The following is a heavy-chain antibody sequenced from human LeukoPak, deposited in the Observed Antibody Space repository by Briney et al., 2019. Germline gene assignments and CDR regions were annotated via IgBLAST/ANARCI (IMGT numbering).Heavy chain of an antibody. V-gene: IGHV4-30-4*01. CDR3: ARTYCSGGSCYKGVFGY. Sequence: SQTLSLTCTVSGGSIGSGDYYWSWIRQPPGKGLEWIGYIYYSGSTYYNPSLKSRVTISVDTSKNQFSLKLSSVTAADTAVYYCARTYCSGGSCYKGVFGYWGQGTLVTVSS. CDR1: GGSIGSGDYY. CDR2: IYYSGST. D-gene: IGHD2-15*01. J-gene: IGHJ4*02.